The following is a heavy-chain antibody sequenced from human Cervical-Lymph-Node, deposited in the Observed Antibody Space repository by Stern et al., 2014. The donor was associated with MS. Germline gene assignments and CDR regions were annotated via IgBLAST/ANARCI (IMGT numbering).Heavy chain of an antibody. D-gene: IGHD3-10*01. V-gene: IGHV1-18*01. CDR1: GYTFTSYG. J-gene: IGHJ6*02. CDR3: ARDIPTARGDYGMDV. CDR2: ISSYNGNT. Sequence: VQLVESGPEVKKPGASLEVSCQASGYTFTSYGINWVRQAPGQGLEWMGWISSYNGNTNYAQNFQGRVTMTTDTSTTTAYMVLRSLRSDDTAVYYCARDIPTARGDYGMDVWGQGTTVTVSS.